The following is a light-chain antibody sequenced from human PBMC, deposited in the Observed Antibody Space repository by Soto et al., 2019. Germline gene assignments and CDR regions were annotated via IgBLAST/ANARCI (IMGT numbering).Light chain of an antibody. CDR3: QQRSNWPPSIT. CDR1: QSVSSS. CDR2: GPS. V-gene: IGKV3-11*01. Sequence: EIVMTQSPATLSVSPGERATLSCRASQSVSSSLAWYQQRPGQAPRLLIYGPSTRATGIPARFSGSGSGTDFTLTISSLEPEDLAVYYCQQRSNWPPSITFGQGTRLEI. J-gene: IGKJ5*01.